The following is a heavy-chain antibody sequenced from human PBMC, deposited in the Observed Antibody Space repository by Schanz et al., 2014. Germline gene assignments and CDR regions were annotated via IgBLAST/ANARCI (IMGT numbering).Heavy chain of an antibody. D-gene: IGHD3-10*01. V-gene: IGHV3-74*01. CDR2: IKSDGSST. CDR3: ARPALWFGDNCFDP. CDR1: GFTFSSYW. Sequence: EVQLVESGGGLVQPGGFLRLSCAASGFTFSSYWMHWVRQVPGKGLVWVSRIKSDGSSTSYADSVKGRFTISRDNAKNTLYLQTNSLRAEDTAVYYCARPALWFGDNCFDPWGQGTLVTVSS. J-gene: IGHJ5*02.